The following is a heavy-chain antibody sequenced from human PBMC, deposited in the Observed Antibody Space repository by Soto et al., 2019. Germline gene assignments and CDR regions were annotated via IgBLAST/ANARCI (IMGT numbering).Heavy chain of an antibody. CDR1: GVSINNSDYY. CDR3: SREGRLRTPAY. Sequence: SETLSLTCTVSGVSINNSDYYWTWIRQPPGKGLEWVGFVFYSGATYYSPSLKSRLTMSIDTSKSQFSLTLTSVTAADTAVYYCSREGRLRTPAYWGQGTLVT. CDR2: VFYSGAT. V-gene: IGHV4-30-4*01. J-gene: IGHJ4*02. D-gene: IGHD3-16*01.